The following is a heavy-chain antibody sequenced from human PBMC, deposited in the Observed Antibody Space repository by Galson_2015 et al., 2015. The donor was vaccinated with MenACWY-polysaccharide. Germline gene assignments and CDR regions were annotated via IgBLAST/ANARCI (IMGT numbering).Heavy chain of an antibody. CDR1: GYTFKSYA. CDR3: AMGGTGSLAID. CDR2: INVDKGNT. J-gene: IGHJ4*02. Sequence: SVKVSCKASGYTFKSYAIHWVRQAPGQRLEWMGWINVDKGNTKYSQRFQGRVSITRDTSASTAYMELGGLRSEDTAVYYCAMGGTGSLAIDWGQGTLFTVSS. D-gene: IGHD7-27*01. V-gene: IGHV1-3*01.